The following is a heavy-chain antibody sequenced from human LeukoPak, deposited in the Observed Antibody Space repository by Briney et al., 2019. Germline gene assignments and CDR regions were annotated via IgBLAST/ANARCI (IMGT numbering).Heavy chain of an antibody. V-gene: IGHV3-53*01. CDR1: GFTVSSNY. CDR3: AMRGNTWYDC. D-gene: IGHD6-13*01. CDR2: GYSGGST. Sequence: PAGCLRLSCAGSGFTVSSNYMRWVRQAPGKGVEWVSVGYSGGSTYYADSVKGRFTISRDNSKNTVDLQMNSLRVEDTAVYYCAMRGNTWYDCWGQGTLVTVSS. J-gene: IGHJ4*02.